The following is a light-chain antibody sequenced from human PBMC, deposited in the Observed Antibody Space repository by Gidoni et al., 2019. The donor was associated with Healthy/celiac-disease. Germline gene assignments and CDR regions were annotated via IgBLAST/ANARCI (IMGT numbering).Light chain of an antibody. CDR2: GAS. CDR1: QSVSSIY. J-gene: IGKJ2*01. CDR3: QQYGSTPVYT. Sequence: DIVLTQSPATLSVSPGQSATLSCRASQSVSSIYLAWYHQKPGQAPRLLIYGASSRATGIPDRCSGSGSGTDFNLTISRMEPEDFAVYYCQQYGSTPVYTFGQGTKLEIK. V-gene: IGKV3-20*01.